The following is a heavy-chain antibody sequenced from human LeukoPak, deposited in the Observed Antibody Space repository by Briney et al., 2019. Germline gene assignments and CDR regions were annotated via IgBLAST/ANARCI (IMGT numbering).Heavy chain of an antibody. V-gene: IGHV4-39*01. CDR2: IYYSGTT. D-gene: IGHD3-22*01. J-gene: IGHJ4*02. CDR1: GGSISSSSYY. CDR3: ARLYYDSSGYYQICYFDY. Sequence: SSETLSLTCTVSGGSISSSSYYWGWIRQPPGKGLEWIGSIYYSGTTYYNPSLKSRVTISVDTSKNQFSLNLSSVTAADTAVYYCARLYYDSSGYYQICYFDYWGQGTLVTVSS.